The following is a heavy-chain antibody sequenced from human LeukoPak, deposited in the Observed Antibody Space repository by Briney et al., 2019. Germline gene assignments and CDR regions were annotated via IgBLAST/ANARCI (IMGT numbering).Heavy chain of an antibody. CDR2: IRYDGSNK. CDR1: GFTFSSYG. V-gene: IGHV3-30*02. CDR3: AKDRGDSGPAFDI. J-gene: IGHJ3*02. D-gene: IGHD1-26*01. Sequence: PGGSLRLSCAASGFTFSSYGMHWVRQAPGKGLEWVAFIRYDGSNKYYADSVKGRFTISRDNSKNTLYLQMNSLRAEDTAVYYCAKDRGDSGPAFDIWGQGTMVTVSS.